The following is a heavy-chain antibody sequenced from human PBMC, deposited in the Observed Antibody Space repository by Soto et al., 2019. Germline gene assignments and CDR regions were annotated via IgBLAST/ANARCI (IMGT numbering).Heavy chain of an antibody. V-gene: IGHV5-51*01. CDR3: ARGGVSTRTFDY. CDR2: IYPSDSDT. D-gene: IGHD3-3*01. CDR1: GYNFAGYW. J-gene: IGHJ4*02. Sequence: ESLKISCKGSGYNFAGYWIAWVRQMPGKGLELMGIIYPSDSDTRYRSSFQGQVTISADKSISSAYLQWSSLRASDTAMYYCARGGVSTRTFDYWGQGTPVTVSS.